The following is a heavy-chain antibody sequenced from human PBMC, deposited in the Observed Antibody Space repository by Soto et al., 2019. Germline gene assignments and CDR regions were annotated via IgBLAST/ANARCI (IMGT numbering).Heavy chain of an antibody. V-gene: IGHV2-5*02. CDR1: GFSLTSSGVG. Sequence: QITLKESGPTLVKPTQTLTLTCTFSGFSLTSSGVGVGWIRQPPGKALEWLALIYWDDDKIYTPSLKTRLTITEDTSKSPAVLAMTNMDPVDTATYYWAHSSRDGYVQLAFFDYWGQGALVTVSS. J-gene: IGHJ4*02. CDR3: AHSSRDGYVQLAFFDY. CDR2: IYWDDDK. D-gene: IGHD5-12*01.